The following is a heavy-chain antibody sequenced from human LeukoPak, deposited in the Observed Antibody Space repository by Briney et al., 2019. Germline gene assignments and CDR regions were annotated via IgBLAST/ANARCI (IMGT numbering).Heavy chain of an antibody. CDR2: INHSGST. J-gene: IGHJ4*02. D-gene: IGHD6-19*01. Sequence: PSETLSLTCAVYGGSFSGYYWSWIRQPPGKGLEWIWEINHSGSTNYNPSLKSRVTISVDTSKNQFSLKLSSVTAADTAVYYCARIARLAGTFYFDYWGQGTLVTVSS. CDR1: GGSFSGYY. CDR3: ARIARLAGTFYFDY. V-gene: IGHV4-34*01.